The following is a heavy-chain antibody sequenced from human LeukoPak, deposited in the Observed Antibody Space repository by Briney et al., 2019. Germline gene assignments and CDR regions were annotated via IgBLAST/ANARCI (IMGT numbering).Heavy chain of an antibody. J-gene: IGHJ4*02. CDR2: IYSGGST. V-gene: IGHV3-66*01. CDR3: ARSLRYFDWLLTDY. CDR1: GFTFSSNY. D-gene: IGHD3-9*01. Sequence: PGGSLRLSCAASGFTFSSNYMSWVRQAPGKGLEWVSVIYSGGSTYYADSVKGRFTISRDNSKNTLYLQMNSLRAEDTAVYYCARSLRYFDWLLTDYWGQGTLVTVSS.